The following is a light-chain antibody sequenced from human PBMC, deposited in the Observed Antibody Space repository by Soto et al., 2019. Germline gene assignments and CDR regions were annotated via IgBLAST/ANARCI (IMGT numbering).Light chain of an antibody. CDR2: EVR. Sequence: QSALTQPPSASGSPGQSVTISCTGTSSNVGGYNYVSWYQQHPGKAPKLMIYEVRERTSGVPDRFSGSKSGNTASLTVYGLQAEDEADYYCRSYAGSDTFVFGTGTKLTVL. CDR3: RSYAGSDTFV. J-gene: IGLJ1*01. V-gene: IGLV2-8*01. CDR1: SSNVGGYNY.